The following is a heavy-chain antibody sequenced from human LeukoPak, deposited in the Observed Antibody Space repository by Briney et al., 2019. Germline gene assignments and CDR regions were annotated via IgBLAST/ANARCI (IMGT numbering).Heavy chain of an antibody. J-gene: IGHJ4*02. CDR2: IYHSGST. V-gene: IGHV4-59*12. Sequence: NPSETLSLTCTVSGGSISSYYWSWIRQPPGKGLEWIGYIYHSGSTYYNPSLKSRVTISVDRSKNQFSLKLSSVTAADTAVYYCARVHPDPLYFDYWGQGTLVTVSS. CDR1: GGSISSYY. CDR3: ARVHPDPLYFDY.